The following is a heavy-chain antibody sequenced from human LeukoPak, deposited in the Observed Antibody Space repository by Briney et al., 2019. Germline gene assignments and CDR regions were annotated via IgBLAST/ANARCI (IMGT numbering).Heavy chain of an antibody. Sequence: HSGGSLRLSCAASGFTFSSYGMHWVRQAPGKGLEWVANIKQDGSEKYYVDSVKGRFTISRDNAKNSLYLQMNSLRAEDTAVYYCASPPRGPDYDFWSGWDYYYYMDVWGKGTTVTVSS. CDR2: IKQDGSEK. D-gene: IGHD3-3*01. J-gene: IGHJ6*03. V-gene: IGHV3-7*01. CDR1: GFTFSSYG. CDR3: ASPPRGPDYDFWSGWDYYYYMDV.